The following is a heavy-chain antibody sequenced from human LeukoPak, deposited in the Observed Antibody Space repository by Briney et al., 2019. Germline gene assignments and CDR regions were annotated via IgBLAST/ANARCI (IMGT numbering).Heavy chain of an antibody. V-gene: IGHV3-64*01. CDR2: ISSNGGST. CDR3: AGDRSYGDSGLRNAFDI. Sequence: GGSLRLSCAASGFTFSSYAMHWVRQAPGKGLEYVSAISSNGGSTYYANSVKGRFTISRDNSKNTLYPQMGSLRAEDMAVYYCAGDRSYGDSGLRNAFDIWGQGTMVTVSS. J-gene: IGHJ3*02. CDR1: GFTFSSYA. D-gene: IGHD4-17*01.